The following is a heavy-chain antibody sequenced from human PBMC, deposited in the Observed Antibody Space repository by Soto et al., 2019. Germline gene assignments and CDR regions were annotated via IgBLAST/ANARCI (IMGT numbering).Heavy chain of an antibody. Sequence: PGGSLRLSCAASGFTFSSYAMSWVRQAPGKGLEWVSAISGSGGSTYYADSVKGRFTISRDNSENTLYLQMNSLRAEDTAVYYCAKARGYCSSTSCSCFDYWGQGTLVTVSS. J-gene: IGHJ4*02. CDR3: AKARGYCSSTSCSCFDY. V-gene: IGHV3-23*01. CDR1: GFTFSSYA. CDR2: ISGSGGST. D-gene: IGHD2-2*01.